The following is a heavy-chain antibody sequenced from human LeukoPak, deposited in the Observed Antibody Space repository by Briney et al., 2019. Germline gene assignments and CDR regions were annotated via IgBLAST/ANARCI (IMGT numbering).Heavy chain of an antibody. CDR3: ATGVLLWFGGTPGNDY. J-gene: IGHJ4*02. D-gene: IGHD3-10*01. Sequence: GASVKVSCKVSGYTLTELSMHWVRQAPGKGLEWMGGFDPEDGETIYAQKFQGRVTMTEDTSTDTAYMELSSLRSGDTAVYYCATGVLLWFGGTPGNDYWGQGTLVTVSS. CDR1: GYTLTELS. CDR2: FDPEDGET. V-gene: IGHV1-24*01.